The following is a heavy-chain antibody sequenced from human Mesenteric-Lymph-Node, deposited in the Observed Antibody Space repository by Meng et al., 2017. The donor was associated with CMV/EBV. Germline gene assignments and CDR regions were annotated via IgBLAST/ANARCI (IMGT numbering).Heavy chain of an antibody. J-gene: IGHJ4*02. V-gene: IGHV3-33*06. D-gene: IGHD3-10*01. CDR1: GFTFSSYG. CDR2: IWDDGSNK. Sequence: GGSLRLSCAASGFTFSSYGMHWVRQAPGKGLEWVAVIWDDGSNKYYADSLKGRFTISRDNSKNTLYLQMNSLRAEDTAVYYCAKDHYDSGSYYSFDYWGQGTLVTVSS. CDR3: AKDHYDSGSYYSFDY.